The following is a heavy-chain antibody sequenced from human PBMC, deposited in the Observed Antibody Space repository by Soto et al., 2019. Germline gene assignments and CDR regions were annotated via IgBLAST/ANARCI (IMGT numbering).Heavy chain of an antibody. Sequence: QVQLVQSGAEVKKPGASVKLSCKASGYSLTWYYIHWVRQAPGQGLEWMGIIDPSDGSTTYAQRFEGRDSMTRDASTSTVYMELRSLTSNDTAVYYCARKYYFDCWGQGTLVTVSS. V-gene: IGHV1-46*01. CDR2: IDPSDGST. CDR3: ARKYYFDC. CDR1: GYSLTWYY. J-gene: IGHJ4*02.